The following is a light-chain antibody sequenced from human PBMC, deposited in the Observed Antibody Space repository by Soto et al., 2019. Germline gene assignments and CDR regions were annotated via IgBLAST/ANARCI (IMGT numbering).Light chain of an antibody. J-gene: IGKJ5*01. V-gene: IGKV1-39*01. CDR1: QSISTY. CDR3: QQSYSTPSIT. CDR2: DAS. Sequence: EIQITQSPSSLSASVGNRVTITCRASQSISTYLNWYQKKPGKAPNLLIYDASRLQSGVPSRFSGSGGGTDFTLTISSLQPEDFATYYCQQSYSTPSITFGQGTRLEIK.